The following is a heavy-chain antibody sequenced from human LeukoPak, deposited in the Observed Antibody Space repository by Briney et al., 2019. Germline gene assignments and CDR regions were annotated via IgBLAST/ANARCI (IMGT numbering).Heavy chain of an antibody. D-gene: IGHD7-27*01. Sequence: GGSLRLSCAASGFTLSSYTMRWVRQAPGKGLEWVSTITTRDGNTYYADSVKGRSTVPRDNSKNTMFLHMNSLRAEAAAVYYCAKDGGLWVSAHWGDSWGRGPLVTVSS. CDR1: GFTLSSYT. CDR3: AKDGGLWVSAHWGDS. J-gene: IGHJ4*02. CDR2: ITTRDGNT. V-gene: IGHV3-23*01.